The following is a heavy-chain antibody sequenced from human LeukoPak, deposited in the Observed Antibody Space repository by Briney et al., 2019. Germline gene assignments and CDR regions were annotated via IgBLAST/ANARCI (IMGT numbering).Heavy chain of an antibody. CDR2: ISGSGGST. Sequence: GGSLRLSCAASGFTFSSYAMSWVRQAQGKGLEWVSVISGSGGSTYYADSVKGRFTISRDNSKNTLYLQMNSLRAEDTAVYYCAKERQWLEGYFDYWGQGTLVTVSS. CDR3: AKERQWLEGYFDY. D-gene: IGHD6-19*01. CDR1: GFTFSSYA. J-gene: IGHJ4*02. V-gene: IGHV3-23*01.